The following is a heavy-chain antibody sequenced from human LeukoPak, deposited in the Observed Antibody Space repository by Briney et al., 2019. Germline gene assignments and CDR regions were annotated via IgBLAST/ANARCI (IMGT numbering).Heavy chain of an antibody. CDR3: ARLYYYDSSGLDY. V-gene: IGHV4-30-4*08. J-gene: IGHJ4*02. CDR1: GGSISSGDYY. Sequence: SETLSLTCTVSGGSISSGDYYWSWIRQPPGKGLEWIGYIYYSGSTYYNPSLKSRVTITVDTSKNQFSLKLSSVTAADTAVYYCARLYYYDSSGLDYWGQGTLVTVSS. D-gene: IGHD3-22*01. CDR2: IYYSGST.